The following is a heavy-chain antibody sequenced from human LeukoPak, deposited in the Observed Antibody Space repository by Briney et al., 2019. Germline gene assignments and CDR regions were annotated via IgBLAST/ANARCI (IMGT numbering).Heavy chain of an antibody. J-gene: IGHJ4*02. CDR2: ISDRGSRT. CDR3: ARGTSNTHCSGGSCYSGFAY. D-gene: IGHD2-15*01. CDR1: GITLSNYG. Sequence: GGSLRLSCAVSGITLSNYGMSWVRQAPGKGLEWVAGISDRGSRTNYADSVKGRFTISTDHPKNTLYLQMNSLRAEDTAVYYCARGTSNTHCSGGSCYSGFAYWGQGTLVTVPS. V-gene: IGHV3-23*01.